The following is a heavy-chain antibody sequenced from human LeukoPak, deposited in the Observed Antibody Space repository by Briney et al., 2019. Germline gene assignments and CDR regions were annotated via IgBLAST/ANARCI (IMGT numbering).Heavy chain of an antibody. CDR3: ARGVRQLGKYYYYYYMDV. CDR1: GYTFTSYD. J-gene: IGHJ6*03. CDR2: MNPNSGNT. V-gene: IGHV1-8*01. D-gene: IGHD6-6*01. Sequence: ASVKVSCKASGYTFTSYDINWVRQATGQGLEWMGWMNPNSGNTGYAQKFQGRVTMTRNTTISTAYMELSRLRSEDTAVYYCARGVRQLGKYYYYYYMDVWGKGTTVTVSS.